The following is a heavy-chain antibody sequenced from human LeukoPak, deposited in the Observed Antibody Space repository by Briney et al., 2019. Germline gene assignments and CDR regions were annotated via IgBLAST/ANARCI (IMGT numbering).Heavy chain of an antibody. V-gene: IGHV3-30*04. Sequence: GRSLRLSCAASGFTFSSYTMHWVRQAPGKGLEWVAIISYDGSDKYYADSVKGRFTISRDNSKNTLYLQMNSLRAEDTAVYYCARAPRGSAALGDAFDIWGQGTMVTVSS. CDR3: ARAPRGSAALGDAFDI. CDR2: ISYDGSDK. J-gene: IGHJ3*02. CDR1: GFTFSSYT. D-gene: IGHD6-13*01.